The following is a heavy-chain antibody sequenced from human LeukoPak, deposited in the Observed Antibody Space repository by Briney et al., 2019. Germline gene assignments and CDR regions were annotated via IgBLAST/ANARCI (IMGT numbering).Heavy chain of an antibody. CDR3: ARTLPNLYCGSACRTTEAFDI. Sequence: PGGSLRLSCAASGFTFSTYSMNWVRQAPGKGLEWVSSISSNSIYIYYADSVKGRFTISRDNAKNSLYLQMNSLRAEDTAVHYCARTLPNLYCGSACRTTEAFDIWGQGTMVTVSS. D-gene: IGHD2-21*02. J-gene: IGHJ3*02. CDR2: ISSNSIYI. V-gene: IGHV3-21*01. CDR1: GFTFSTYS.